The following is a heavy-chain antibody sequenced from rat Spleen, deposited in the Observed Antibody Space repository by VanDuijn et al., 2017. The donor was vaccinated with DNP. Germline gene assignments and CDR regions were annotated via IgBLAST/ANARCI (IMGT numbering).Heavy chain of an antibody. CDR3: ARQNSGYDY. Sequence: EVQLVESGGGLVQPGRSLKLSCAASGLTFSNYAMAWVRQAPTKGLEWVASITNSGSDTKYRDSVQGRFTISRDNAKSSLYLQMNSLKSEDTATYYCARQNSGYDYWGQGVMVTVSS. CDR1: GLTFSNYA. J-gene: IGHJ2*01. D-gene: IGHD4-3*01. V-gene: IGHV5S23*01. CDR2: ITNSGSDT.